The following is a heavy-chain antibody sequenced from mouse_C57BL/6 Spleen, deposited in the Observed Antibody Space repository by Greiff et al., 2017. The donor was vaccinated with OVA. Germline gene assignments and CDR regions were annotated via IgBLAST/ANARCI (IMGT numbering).Heavy chain of an antibody. CDR1: GYAFSSSW. D-gene: IGHD1-1*01. V-gene: IGHV1-82*01. Sequence: QVQLQQSGPELVKPGASVKISCKASGYAFSSSWMNWVKQRPGQGLEWIGRIYPGDGDTNYNGKFKGKATLTADKSSSTAYMQHSSLTSEDSAVYFCAVVRYYAMDYWGQGTSVTVSS. CDR2: IYPGDGDT. J-gene: IGHJ4*01. CDR3: AVVRYYAMDY.